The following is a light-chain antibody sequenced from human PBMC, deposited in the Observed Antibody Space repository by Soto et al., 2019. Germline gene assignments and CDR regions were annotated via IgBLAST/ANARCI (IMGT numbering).Light chain of an antibody. CDR2: AAS. CDR1: QGISSY. CDR3: QQANSFPVA. Sequence: AIRMTQSPSSLSASTGDRVTITCRASQGISSYLAWYQQKPGKAPKLLIYAASTLQSGVPSRFSGSGSGTDLTLTISCLQSEDFATYYCQQANSFPVAFGQGTKLEIK. V-gene: IGKV1-8*01. J-gene: IGKJ2*01.